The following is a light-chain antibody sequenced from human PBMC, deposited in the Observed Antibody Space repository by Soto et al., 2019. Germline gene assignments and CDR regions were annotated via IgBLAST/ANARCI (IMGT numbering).Light chain of an antibody. CDR1: SSDVGGYNF. Sequence: QSVLTQPRSVSGSPGQSVTISCTGTSSDVGGYNFVSWYQQYPGKAPKFMIYDVSKRPSGVPDRFSGSKSGNTASLTISGLLAEDEDDYYCCSYAGSHTFVFGTGTKVTVL. CDR2: DVS. CDR3: CSYAGSHTFV. J-gene: IGLJ1*01. V-gene: IGLV2-11*01.